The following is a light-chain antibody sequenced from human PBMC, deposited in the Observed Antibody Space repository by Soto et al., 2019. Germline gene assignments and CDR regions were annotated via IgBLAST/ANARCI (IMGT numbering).Light chain of an antibody. CDR3: LRYNAFSQT. J-gene: IGKJ1*01. V-gene: IGKV1-5*01. Sequence: DIQMTQSPSTLSASVGDRVTITCRASQSMNDWLAWYQQKPGKAPKVLIYDASRLQSGVPSRFSGSGSGTEFTLTIDSLQPDDVATYYCLRYNAFSQTFGQGTKVEI. CDR1: QSMNDW. CDR2: DAS.